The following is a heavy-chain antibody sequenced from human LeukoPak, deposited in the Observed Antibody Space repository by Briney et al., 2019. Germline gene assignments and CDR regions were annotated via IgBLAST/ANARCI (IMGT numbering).Heavy chain of an antibody. V-gene: IGHV3-30*02. CDR1: GFTFSSYG. CDR3: AKDPGWELLSYFDY. D-gene: IGHD1-26*01. J-gene: IGHJ4*02. Sequence: GGSLRLSCAASGFTFSSYGMHWVRQAPGKGLEWVAFIRYDGSNKYYADSVKGRFTIPRDNSKNTLYLQMSSLRAEDTAVYYCAKDPGWELLSYFDYWGQGTLVTVSS. CDR2: IRYDGSNK.